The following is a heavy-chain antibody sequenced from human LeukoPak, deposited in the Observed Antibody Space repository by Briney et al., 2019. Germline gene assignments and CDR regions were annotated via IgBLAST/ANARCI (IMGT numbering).Heavy chain of an antibody. J-gene: IGHJ3*02. V-gene: IGHV4-31*03. CDR1: GGSISSGGYY. D-gene: IGHD3-22*01. CDR2: VYYSGST. CDR3: ARSAYYYDSSGYYIDAFDI. Sequence: SETLSLTCTVSGGSISSGGYYWSWIRQHPGKGLEWIGYVYYSGSTYYNPSLKSRVTISVDTSKNQFFLKLSSVTAADTAVYYCARSAYYYDSSGYYIDAFDIWGQGTMVTVSS.